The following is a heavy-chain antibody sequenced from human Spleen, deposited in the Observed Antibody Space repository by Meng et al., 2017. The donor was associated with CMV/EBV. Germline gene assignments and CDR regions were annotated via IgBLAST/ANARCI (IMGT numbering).Heavy chain of an antibody. D-gene: IGHD3-3*01. CDR3: ARGNGWSGYSHPDY. J-gene: IGHJ4*02. V-gene: IGHV1-2*02. Sequence: ASVKVSCKASGYTFTGYYMHWVRQAPGQGLEWMGWINPNSGGTNYAQKFQGRVTMTRDTSISTAYMELSRLRSDDTAVYYCARGNGWSGYSHPDYWGQGTLVTVSS. CDR2: INPNSGGT. CDR1: GYTFTGYY.